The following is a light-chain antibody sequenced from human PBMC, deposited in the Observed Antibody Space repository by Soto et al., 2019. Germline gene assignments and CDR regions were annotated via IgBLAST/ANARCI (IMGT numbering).Light chain of an antibody. CDR1: QSISSW. V-gene: IGKV1-5*01. CDR3: QPYNTYPWK. CDR2: DAS. Sequence: DIQMTQSPSTLSASVGDRVTISCRASQSISSWLAWYQQKPGKAPKNLIYDASSLQNGVPSRFSDSGSGTEFTLTISGLQPDDFAPYSCQPYNTYPWKLGQGTTVEIK. J-gene: IGKJ1*01.